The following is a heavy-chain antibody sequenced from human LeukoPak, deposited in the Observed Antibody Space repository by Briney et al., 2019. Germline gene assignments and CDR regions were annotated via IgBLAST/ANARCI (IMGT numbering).Heavy chain of an antibody. V-gene: IGHV3-23*01. D-gene: IGHD3-10*01. CDR2: LSGSGGNT. Sequence: GGSLRLSCEASGFTFSSYAMSWVRQAPGKGLEWVSGLSGSGGNTYYADSVKGRFTISRDNSKNTLYVQMSSLRAEDTAVYFCVKGFGSGSSGWGQGTLVTVSS. CDR3: VKGFGSGSSG. J-gene: IGHJ4*02. CDR1: GFTFSSYA.